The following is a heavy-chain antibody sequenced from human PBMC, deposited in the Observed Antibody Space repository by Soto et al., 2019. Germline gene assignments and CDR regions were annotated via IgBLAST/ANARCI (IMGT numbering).Heavy chain of an antibody. D-gene: IGHD3-22*01. Sequence: GGSLRLSCAASGFTFSSYAMSWVRQAPGKGLEWVSAISCNGSSTYYADSVKGRFTISRDNSKNTLYLQMNSLRTEDTAVYYCAKRSDSSGYYPPDYWGQGTLVTVSS. CDR2: ISCNGSST. V-gene: IGHV3-23*01. CDR1: GFTFSSYA. CDR3: AKRSDSSGYYPPDY. J-gene: IGHJ4*02.